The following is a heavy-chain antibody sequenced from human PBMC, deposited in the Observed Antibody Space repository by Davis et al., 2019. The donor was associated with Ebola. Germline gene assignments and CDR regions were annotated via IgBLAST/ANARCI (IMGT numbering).Heavy chain of an antibody. CDR2: ISAYNGNT. J-gene: IGHJ6*04. CDR3: AREARFLEWLLGGEGVDV. CDR1: GYTFTSYG. D-gene: IGHD3-3*01. V-gene: IGHV1-18*04. Sequence: ASVKVSCKASGYTFTSYGISWVRQAPGQGLEWMGWISAYNGNTNYAQKLQGRVTMTTDTSTSTAYMELRSLRSDDTAVYYCAREARFLEWLLGGEGVDVWGKGTTVTVSS.